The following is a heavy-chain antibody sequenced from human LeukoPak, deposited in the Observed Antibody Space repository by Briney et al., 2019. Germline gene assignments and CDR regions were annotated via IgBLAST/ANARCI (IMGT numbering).Heavy chain of an antibody. D-gene: IGHD3-22*01. J-gene: IGHJ4*02. CDR1: GFTFSTYG. CDR2: IWYDGSNK. CDR3: ARGPHYHHSTGHFSY. V-gene: IGHV3-33*01. Sequence: GRSLRLSCAASGFTFSTYGMDWVRQAPGKGLEWAAVIWYDGSNKYYADSVKGRFTISRDNSKNTLYLQMNSLRAEDTAVYYCARGPHYHHSTGHFSYWGQGTLVTVSS.